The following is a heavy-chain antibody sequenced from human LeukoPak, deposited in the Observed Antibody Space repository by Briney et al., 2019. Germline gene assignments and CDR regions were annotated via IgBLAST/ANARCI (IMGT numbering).Heavy chain of an antibody. Sequence: GGSLRLSCAASGFTFSSYAMNWVRQAPGKGLEWVSAINGNGGSTYYAVSVKGRFTISRDNSKNTLYPQMNSLRAEDTAVYYCAKDRWPGAGYSSSDYWGQGTLVTVSS. V-gene: IGHV3-23*01. CDR3: AKDRWPGAGYSSSDY. CDR1: GFTFSSYA. J-gene: IGHJ4*02. CDR2: INGNGGST. D-gene: IGHD6-13*01.